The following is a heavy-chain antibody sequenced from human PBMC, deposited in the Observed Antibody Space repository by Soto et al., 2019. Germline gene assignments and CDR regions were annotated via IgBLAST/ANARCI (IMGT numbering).Heavy chain of an antibody. CDR3: ASSARGLEYFQH. D-gene: IGHD4-17*01. Sequence: QVQVVESGGGVVQPGMSLRLSCAASGFTFSSYAMHWVRQAPGKGLEWVAVISYDGINEYYVDSVKGRFTISRDNSKNALYLQMNSLRPEDTAVYYCASSARGLEYFQHWGQGTLVTVSS. CDR2: ISYDGINE. V-gene: IGHV3-30-3*01. J-gene: IGHJ1*01. CDR1: GFTFSSYA.